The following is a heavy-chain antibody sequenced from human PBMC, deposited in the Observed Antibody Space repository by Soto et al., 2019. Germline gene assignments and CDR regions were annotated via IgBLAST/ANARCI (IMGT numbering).Heavy chain of an antibody. V-gene: IGHV2-26*01. D-gene: IGHD3-16*01. CDR1: GFSLSNARMG. CDR2: IFSNDEK. Sequence: SGPTLVNPTETLTLTCTVSGFSLSNARMGVSWIRQPPGKALEWLAHIFSNDEKSYSTSLKSRLTISKDTSKSQVVLTMTNMDPVDTATYYCARSHTPYDYIWGSENAFDIWGQGTMVTVSS. CDR3: ARSHTPYDYIWGSENAFDI. J-gene: IGHJ3*02.